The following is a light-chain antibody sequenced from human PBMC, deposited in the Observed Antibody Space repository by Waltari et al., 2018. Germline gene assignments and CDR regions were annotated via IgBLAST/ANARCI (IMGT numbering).Light chain of an antibody. CDR3: CSFTSGSTWV. J-gene: IGLJ3*02. Sequence: QSALTQPASVSGSPGQSITISCPGTSSDVGGYNYVSWYQQHPGKAPQLLIFDVSNRPSGVSKRFSVSKSGNAASLTITGLQAEDESDYYCCSFTSGSTWVFGGGTKLTVL. CDR1: SSDVGGYNY. CDR2: DVS. V-gene: IGLV2-14*01.